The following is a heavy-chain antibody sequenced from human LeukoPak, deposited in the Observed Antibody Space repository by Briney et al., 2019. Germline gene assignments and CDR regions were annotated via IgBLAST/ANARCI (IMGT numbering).Heavy chain of an antibody. CDR3: ASGGYDFWSGPTYYYMDV. CDR1: GGSISSSSYY. J-gene: IGHJ6*03. V-gene: IGHV4-39*07. Sequence: SETLSLTCTVSGGSISSSSYYWGWIRQPPGKGLEWIGSIYYSGSTNYNPSLKSRVTISVDTSKNQFSLKLSSVTAADTAVYYCASGGYDFWSGPTYYYMDVWGKGTTVTVSS. CDR2: IYYSGST. D-gene: IGHD3-3*01.